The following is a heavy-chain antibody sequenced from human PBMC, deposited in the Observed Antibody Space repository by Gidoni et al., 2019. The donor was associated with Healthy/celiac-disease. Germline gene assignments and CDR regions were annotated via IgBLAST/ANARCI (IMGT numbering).Heavy chain of an antibody. J-gene: IGHJ4*02. CDR2: IYHSGST. CDR3: ARGAGECSSTSCPFDY. V-gene: IGHV4-30-2*01. CDR1: GGSISSGGYS. Sequence: QLQLQESGSGLVKPSQTLSLTCAVSGGSISSGGYSWSWIRQPPGKGLEWIGYIYHSGSTYYNPSLKSRVTISVDRSKNQFSLKLSSVTAADTAVYYCARGAGECSSTSCPFDYWGQGTLVTVSS. D-gene: IGHD2-2*01.